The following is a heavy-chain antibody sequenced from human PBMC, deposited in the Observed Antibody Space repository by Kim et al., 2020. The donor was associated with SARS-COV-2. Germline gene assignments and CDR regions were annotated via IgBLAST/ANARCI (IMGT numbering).Heavy chain of an antibody. CDR1: GGSFSGYY. J-gene: IGHJ6*02. CDR2: INHSGST. CDR3: ARGITDIVVVPAAITGDGMDV. D-gene: IGHD2-2*01. Sequence: SETLSLTCAVYGGSFSGYYWSWIRQPPGKGLEWIGEINHSGSTNYNPSLKSRVTISVDTSKNQFSLKLSSVTAADTAVYYCARGITDIVVVPAAITGDGMDVWGQGTTVTVSS. V-gene: IGHV4-34*01.